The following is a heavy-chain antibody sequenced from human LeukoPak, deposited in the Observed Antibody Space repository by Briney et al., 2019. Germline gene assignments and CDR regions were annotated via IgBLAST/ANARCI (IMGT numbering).Heavy chain of an antibody. Sequence: PSETLSLTCTVSGGSISSYYWSWIRQPPGKGLEWIGYIYYSGSTNYNPSLKSRVTISVDTSKNQFSLKLSSVTAADTAVYYCARDRCSSTSCYIGYWGQGTLVTVSS. J-gene: IGHJ4*02. CDR3: ARDRCSSTSCYIGY. V-gene: IGHV4-59*12. CDR2: IYYSGST. D-gene: IGHD2-2*02. CDR1: GGSISSYY.